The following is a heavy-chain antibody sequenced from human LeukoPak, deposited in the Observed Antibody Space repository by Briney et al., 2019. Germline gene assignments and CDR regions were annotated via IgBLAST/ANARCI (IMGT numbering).Heavy chain of an antibody. D-gene: IGHD1-26*01. J-gene: IGHJ3*02. V-gene: IGHV3-11*04. Sequence: PGGSLRLSCAASGFTFSDYYMSWIRQAPGKGLEWVSYISSSGSTIYYADSVRGRFTISRDNAKNSLYLQMNSLRGEDTAVYYCARDGELLFPFDIWGQGTMVTVSS. CDR1: GFTFSDYY. CDR2: ISSSGSTI. CDR3: ARDGELLFPFDI.